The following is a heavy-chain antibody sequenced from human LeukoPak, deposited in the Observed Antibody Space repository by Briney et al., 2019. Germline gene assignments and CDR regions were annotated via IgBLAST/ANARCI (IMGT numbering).Heavy chain of an antibody. CDR2: TYYRSKWYS. CDR1: GDSVSSNSAA. V-gene: IGHV6-1*01. CDR3: ARRIAAAGFYYYYYYMDV. D-gene: IGHD6-13*01. J-gene: IGHJ6*03. Sequence: SQTLSLTCAISGDSVSSNSAAWNWIRQSPSRGLEWLGRTYYRSKWYSDYAVSVKSRITINPDTSKNQFSLQLNSVTPEDTAVYYCARRIAAAGFYYYYYYMDVWGKGTTVTVSS.